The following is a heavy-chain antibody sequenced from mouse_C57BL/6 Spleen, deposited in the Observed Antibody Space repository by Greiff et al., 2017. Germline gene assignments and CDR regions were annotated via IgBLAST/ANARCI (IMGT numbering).Heavy chain of an antibody. J-gene: IGHJ4*01. V-gene: IGHV1-42*01. CDR2: INPSTGGT. Sequence: VQLQQSGPELVKPGASVKISCKASGYSFTGYYMNWVKQSPEKSLEWIGEINPSTGGTTYNQKFKAKATLTVDKSSSTAYMQLKSLTSEDSAVYYCARNALVLDYWGQGTSVTVSS. CDR1: GYSFTGYY. D-gene: IGHD6-2*01. CDR3: ARNALVLDY.